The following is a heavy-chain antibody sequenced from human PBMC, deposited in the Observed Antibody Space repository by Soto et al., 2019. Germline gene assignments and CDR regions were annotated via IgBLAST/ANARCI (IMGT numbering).Heavy chain of an antibody. J-gene: IGHJ4*02. CDR3: ARHGTGHGGYYYFDY. CDR2: IYYSGST. Sequence: SETLSLTCTVSGGSISSSSYYWGWIRQPPGKGLEWIGSIYYSGSTYYNPSLKSRVTISVDTSKNQFSLKLSSVTAADTAVYYCARHGTGHGGYYYFDYWGQGTLVTVSS. D-gene: IGHD1-1*01. CDR1: GGSISSSSYY. V-gene: IGHV4-39*01.